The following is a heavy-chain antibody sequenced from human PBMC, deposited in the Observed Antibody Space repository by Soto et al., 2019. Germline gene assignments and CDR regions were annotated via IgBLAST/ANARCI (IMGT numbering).Heavy chain of an antibody. J-gene: IGHJ6*02. CDR3: ASWLKGPDIGNYYYGMDV. V-gene: IGHV1-69*12. CDR2: IMPIFRAP. CDR1: GGAFSDYA. Sequence: QVQLVQSGAEVKKPGSSVKVSCKASGGAFSDYAFSWVRQAPGQGLEWLGGIMPIFRAPDYAQKFQGRVTITAXEVTXTXDMEMNSLRSEDTAVYYCASWLKGPDIGNYYYGMDVWGQGTTVTVS. D-gene: IGHD2-15*01.